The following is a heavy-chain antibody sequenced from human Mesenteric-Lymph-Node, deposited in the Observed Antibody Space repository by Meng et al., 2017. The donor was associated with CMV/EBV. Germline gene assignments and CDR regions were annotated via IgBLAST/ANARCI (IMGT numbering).Heavy chain of an antibody. J-gene: IGHJ6*02. V-gene: IGHV3-21*05. CDR3: ARVPISDILTAHYYYYGMDV. CDR2: INHSCCCI. Sequence: GGSLRLSCAAPRFTFTIYEVKWVRQAPGKGLKLVSEINHSCCCIYHGDLVKGRLTISRDNAKNSLCLQMNSLKAEDTAVYYCARVPISDILTAHYYYYGMDVWGQGTTVTVSS. D-gene: IGHD3-9*01. CDR1: RFTFTIYE.